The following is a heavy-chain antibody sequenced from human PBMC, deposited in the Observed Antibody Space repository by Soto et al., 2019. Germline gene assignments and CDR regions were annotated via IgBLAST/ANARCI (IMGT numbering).Heavy chain of an antibody. J-gene: IGHJ4*02. D-gene: IGHD1-26*01. CDR1: GLTFRNHW. CDR3: AGITQGGLIY. V-gene: IGHV3-74*01. Sequence: GGSLRLSCAVSGLTFRNHWMHWVRQAPGQVLMWVARITDDVTGASYADSVKGRFTTSRDNAKDTLYLQMNILRVEDTAVYYCAGITQGGLIYWGQGTLVTVSS. CDR2: ITDDVTGA.